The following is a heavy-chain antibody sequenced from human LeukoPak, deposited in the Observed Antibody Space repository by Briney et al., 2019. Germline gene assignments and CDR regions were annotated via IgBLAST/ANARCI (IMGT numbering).Heavy chain of an antibody. CDR1: GFTFSSYA. Sequence: PGASLRLSCAASGFTFSSYAMSWVRQAPGKGLEWVSAISGSGGSTYYADSVKGRFTISRDNSKNTLYLQMNSLRAEDTAVYYCAKVSEEGAYSSGWHVEGYYFDYWGQGTLVTVSS. J-gene: IGHJ4*02. CDR2: ISGSGGST. D-gene: IGHD6-19*01. CDR3: AKVSEEGAYSSGWHVEGYYFDY. V-gene: IGHV3-23*01.